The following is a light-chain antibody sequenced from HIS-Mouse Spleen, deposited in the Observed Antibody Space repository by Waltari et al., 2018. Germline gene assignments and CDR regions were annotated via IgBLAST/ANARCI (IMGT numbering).Light chain of an antibody. J-gene: IGLJ1*01. V-gene: IGLV2-14*03. CDR3: SSYTSSSTYV. Sequence: QSALTQPASVSGSPGQSIPIPCTGTSRDVGGYNYVSCYQQHPGKAPKLMIYDVSNRPSGVSNRFSGSKSGNTASLTISGLQAEDEADYYCSSYTSSSTYVFGTGTKVTVL. CDR1: SRDVGGYNY. CDR2: DVS.